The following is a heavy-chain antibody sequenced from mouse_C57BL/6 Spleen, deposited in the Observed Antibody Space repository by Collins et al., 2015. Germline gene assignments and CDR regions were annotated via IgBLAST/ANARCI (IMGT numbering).Heavy chain of an antibody. J-gene: IGHJ3*01. CDR3: ARNDGYAWFAY. Sequence: QVQLQQSGPELVKPGASVKMSCKASGYTFTSYYIHWVKQRPGQGLEWIGWIYPGDGSTKYNEKFKGKTTLTADKSSSTAYMLLSSLTSEDSAIYFCARNDGYAWFAYWGQGTLVTVSA. V-gene: IGHV1S56*01. CDR1: GYTFTSYY. CDR2: IYPGDGST. D-gene: IGHD2-3*01.